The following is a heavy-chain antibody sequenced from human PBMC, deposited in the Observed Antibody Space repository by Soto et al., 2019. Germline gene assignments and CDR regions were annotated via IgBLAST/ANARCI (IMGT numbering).Heavy chain of an antibody. J-gene: IGHJ6*02. D-gene: IGHD3-3*01. CDR2: ISGSGGST. Sequence: GGSLRLSCAASGFTFSSYAMSWVRQAPGKGLEWVSAISGSGGSTYYADSVKGRFTISRDNSKNTLYLQMNSLRAEDTAVYYCAKGLSYDFYYGMDVWGQGTTVTVSS. CDR1: GFTFSSYA. V-gene: IGHV3-23*01. CDR3: AKGLSYDFYYGMDV.